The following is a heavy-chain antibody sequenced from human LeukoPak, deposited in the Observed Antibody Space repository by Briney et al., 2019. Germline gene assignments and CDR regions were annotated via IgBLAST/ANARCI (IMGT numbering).Heavy chain of an antibody. CDR3: ARARDDYINNWFDP. J-gene: IGHJ5*02. D-gene: IGHD5-24*01. CDR1: GGSINSYY. Sequence: PSETLSLTCIASGGSINSYYWNWIRQPPGKGLEWIGYVFYSGNTNYNPSLKSRVTISVDASKSQLSLKLSSVTAADTAVYYCARARDDYINNWFDPWGQGTLVTVSS. V-gene: IGHV4-59*01. CDR2: VFYSGNT.